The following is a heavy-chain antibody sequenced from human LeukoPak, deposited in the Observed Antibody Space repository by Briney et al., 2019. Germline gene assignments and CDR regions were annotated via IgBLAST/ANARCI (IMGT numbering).Heavy chain of an antibody. V-gene: IGHV3-21*01. J-gene: IGHJ4*02. CDR2: ISSSSSYI. CDR3: ARDILTFGVVIYFDY. CDR1: GFTFSSYS. Sequence: KPGGSLRLSCAASGFTFSSYSMNWVRQAPGKGLEWVSSISSSSSYIYYADSVKGRFTISRDNAKNSLYLQMNSLRAEDTAVYYCARDILTFGVVIYFDYWGQGTLVTVSS. D-gene: IGHD3-3*01.